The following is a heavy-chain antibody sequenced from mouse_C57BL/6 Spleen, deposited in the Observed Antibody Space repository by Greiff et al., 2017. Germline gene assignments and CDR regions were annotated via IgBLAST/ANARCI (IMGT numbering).Heavy chain of an antibody. V-gene: IGHV2-6-1*01. CDR1: GFSLTSYG. D-gene: IGHD2-5*01. Sequence: VQLVESGPGLVAPSQSLSITCTVSGFSLTSYGVHWVRQPPGKGLEWLVVIWRDGSTTYNSALKSRLSISKDNSKSQVFLKRNRVQTDDTARYYWARHGSNYGYFDYWGQGTTLTVSS. CDR3: ARHGSNYGYFDY. J-gene: IGHJ2*01. CDR2: IWRDGST.